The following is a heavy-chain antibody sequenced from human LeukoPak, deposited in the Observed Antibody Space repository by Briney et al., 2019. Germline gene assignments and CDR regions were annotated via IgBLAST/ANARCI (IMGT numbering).Heavy chain of an antibody. D-gene: IGHD6-6*01. V-gene: IGHV3-66*01. CDR2: IYSGGST. J-gene: IGHJ4*02. CDR3: ARVSSSIAARPAFDY. CDR1: GFTVSSNY. Sequence: GGSLRLSCAASGFTVSSNYMSWVRQAPGKGPEWVSVIYSGGSTYYADSVKGRFTISRDNSKNTLYLQMNSLRAEDTAVYYCARVSSSIAARPAFDYWGQGTLVTVSS.